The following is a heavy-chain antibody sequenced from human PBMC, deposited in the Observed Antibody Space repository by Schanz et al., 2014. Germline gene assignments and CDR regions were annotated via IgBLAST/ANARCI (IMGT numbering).Heavy chain of an antibody. CDR1: GGSFSSNY. V-gene: IGHV4-34*09. CDR3: ARDRGHGDLPGDI. CDR2: INQSGTT. J-gene: IGHJ3*02. D-gene: IGHD4-17*01. Sequence: QVQLQESGPGLLKPSETLSLTCAVYGGSFSSNYWSWIRQPPGKGLEWIGEINQSGTTNYNPSLKSRVTISVDTSKNQFSLNLSSATAADTAVYYCARDRGHGDLPGDIWGQGTMVTVSS.